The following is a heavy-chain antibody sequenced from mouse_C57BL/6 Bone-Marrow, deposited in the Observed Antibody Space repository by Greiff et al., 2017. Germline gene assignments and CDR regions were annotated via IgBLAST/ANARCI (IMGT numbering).Heavy chain of an antibody. CDR1: GFNIKDDY. CDR2: IDPENGDT. Sequence: VQLQQSGAELVRPGASVKLSCTASGFNIKDDYMHWVKPRPEQSLEWIGWIDPENGDTEYASKFQGKATITADTSSNTAYLQLSSLTSEDTAVYYCTPIVTPYYYAMDYWGQGTSVTVSS. J-gene: IGHJ4*01. CDR3: TPIVTPYYYAMDY. V-gene: IGHV14-4*01. D-gene: IGHD2-5*01.